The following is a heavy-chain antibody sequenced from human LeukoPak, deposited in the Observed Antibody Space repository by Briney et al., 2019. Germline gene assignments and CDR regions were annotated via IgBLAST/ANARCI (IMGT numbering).Heavy chain of an antibody. J-gene: IGHJ4*02. Sequence: QPGGSLRLSCAASGFTFSSYAMTWVCQAPGKGLEWVSGVSSSGGNTYYADSVKGRFTISRDNSKNTLYLQMDSLRGEDTAVYYCAKNAGVSRNQIDYWGQGTLVTVSS. D-gene: IGHD1-14*01. V-gene: IGHV3-23*01. CDR1: GFTFSSYA. CDR2: VSSSGGNT. CDR3: AKNAGVSRNQIDY.